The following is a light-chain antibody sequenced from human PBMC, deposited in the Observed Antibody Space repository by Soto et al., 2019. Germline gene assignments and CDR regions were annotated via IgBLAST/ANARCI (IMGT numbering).Light chain of an antibody. CDR2: AAS. CDR1: QDMNNY. Sequence: IQLTQSPSFLSASVGDRVTITCRASQDMNNYLAWYQQKPGKAPKLLIYAASTLQTAVPSRFSGGGSGTEFTLTISSLQPEDFATYYCQQLSDYPRTFGQGTKV. CDR3: QQLSDYPRT. J-gene: IGKJ1*01. V-gene: IGKV1-9*01.